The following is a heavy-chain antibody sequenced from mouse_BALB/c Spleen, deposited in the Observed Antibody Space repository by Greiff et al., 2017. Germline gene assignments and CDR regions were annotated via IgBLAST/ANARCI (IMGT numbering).Heavy chain of an antibody. Sequence: VMLVESGAELVRPGTSVKVSCKASGYAFTNYLIEWVKQRPGQGLEWIGVINPGSGGTNYNEKFKGKATLTADKSSSTAYMQLSSLTSDDSAVYFCAREGTTATYAMDYWGQGTSVTVSS. D-gene: IGHD1-2*01. V-gene: IGHV1-54*03. CDR2: INPGSGGT. CDR3: AREGTTATYAMDY. J-gene: IGHJ4*01. CDR1: GYAFTNYL.